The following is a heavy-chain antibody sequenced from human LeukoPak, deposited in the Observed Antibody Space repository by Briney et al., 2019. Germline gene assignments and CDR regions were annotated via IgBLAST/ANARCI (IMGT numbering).Heavy chain of an antibody. CDR1: GGSISSGGYY. CDR3: ARGFRYYGSGSPPIAPTPRYYYYGMDV. J-gene: IGHJ6*02. CDR2: IYYSGST. V-gene: IGHV4-31*03. D-gene: IGHD3-10*01. Sequence: SETLSLTCTVSGGSISSGGYYWSWIRQHPGKGLEWIGYIYYSGSTYYNPSLKSRVTISVDTSKNQFSLKLGSVTAADTAVYYCARGFRYYGSGSPPIAPTPRYYYYGMDVWGQETTVTVSS.